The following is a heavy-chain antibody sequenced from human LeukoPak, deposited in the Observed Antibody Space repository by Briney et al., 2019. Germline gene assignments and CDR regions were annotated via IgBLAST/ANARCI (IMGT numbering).Heavy chain of an antibody. CDR2: IYYSGST. Sequence: SETLSLTCTVSGGSISSSSYYWGWLRQPPGTGLEWIGSIYYSGSTYYNPSLKSRVTISVDTSKNQFSLKLSSVTAADTAVYYCARNYYDSSGYYYFYLDYWGQGTLVTVSS. CDR3: ARNYYDSSGYYYFYLDY. CDR1: GGSISSSSYY. D-gene: IGHD3-22*01. J-gene: IGHJ4*02. V-gene: IGHV4-39*07.